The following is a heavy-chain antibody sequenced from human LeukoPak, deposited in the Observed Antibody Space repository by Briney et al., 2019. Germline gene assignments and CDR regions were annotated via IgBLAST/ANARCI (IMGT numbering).Heavy chain of an antibody. V-gene: IGHV1-8*01. D-gene: IGHD1-26*01. Sequence: ASVKVSCKASGYTFTSYDIHWVRQDPGRGLDYLGWMNPNSGKTGYTQKFQGRLSMTRDTSISTAYLELNSLTSEDTAVYYCARGGGFSFGAQSYHQLSFWGQGTLVTVSS. CDR2: MNPNSGKT. CDR3: ARGGGFSFGAQSYHQLSF. CDR1: GYTFTSYD. J-gene: IGHJ4*02.